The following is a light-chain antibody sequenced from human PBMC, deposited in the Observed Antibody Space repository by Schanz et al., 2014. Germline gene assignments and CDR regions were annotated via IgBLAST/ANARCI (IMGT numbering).Light chain of an antibody. CDR1: QSVSSTY. Sequence: EIVLTQSPGTLSLSPGERATLSCRASQSVSSTYLAWYQQKAGQAPRLLIYGASSRATGIPDRFSGSGSGTDFTLTISRLEPEDFAVYYCQQYGNSPLTFGQGTRLDIK. J-gene: IGKJ5*01. V-gene: IGKV3-20*01. CDR2: GAS. CDR3: QQYGNSPLT.